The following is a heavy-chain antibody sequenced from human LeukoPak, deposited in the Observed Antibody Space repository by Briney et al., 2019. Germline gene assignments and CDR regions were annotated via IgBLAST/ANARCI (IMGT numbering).Heavy chain of an antibody. CDR2: ISYDGSNK. J-gene: IGHJ4*02. CDR3: AKEYCSNSVWHSLDY. Sequence: GGSLRLSCAASGFTFSSSGMHWVRQAPGKGLEWVAVISYDGSNKYYADSVKGRFTFSRDNSKNTLYLQMNSLRAEDTAVYYCAKEYCSNSVWHSLDYWGQGTLVTVSS. CDR1: GFTFSSSG. V-gene: IGHV3-30*18. D-gene: IGHD2-8*01.